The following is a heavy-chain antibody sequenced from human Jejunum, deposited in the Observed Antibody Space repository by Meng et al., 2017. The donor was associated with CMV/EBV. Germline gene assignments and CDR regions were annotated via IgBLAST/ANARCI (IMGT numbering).Heavy chain of an antibody. V-gene: IGHV4-59*01. CDR3: ARGGYNRPLDY. D-gene: IGHD6-25*01. J-gene: IGHJ4*02. CDR2: IYSRGST. Sequence: CTVSGGSISPYSWSWLRQPPGKGLEWIGYIYSRGSTNYNPSLKSRLTISVDTSKNQFSLRLTPVTAADAAVYYCARGGYNRPLDYWGQGALVTVSS. CDR1: GGSISPYS.